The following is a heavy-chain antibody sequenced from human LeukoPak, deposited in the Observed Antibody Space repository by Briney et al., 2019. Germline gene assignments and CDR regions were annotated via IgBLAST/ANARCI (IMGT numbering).Heavy chain of an antibody. J-gene: IGHJ4*02. V-gene: IGHV4-59*01. CDR1: GGSISGYY. D-gene: IGHD3-22*01. CDR3: ARGDYDSSGYFDY. CDR2: IYYSGST. Sequence: SETLSLTCTVSGGSISGYYWSWIRQPPGKGLEWIGYIYYSGSTNYNPSLKSRVTISVDTSKNQFSLKLSSVTAADTAVYYCARGDYDSSGYFDYWGQGTLVTVSS.